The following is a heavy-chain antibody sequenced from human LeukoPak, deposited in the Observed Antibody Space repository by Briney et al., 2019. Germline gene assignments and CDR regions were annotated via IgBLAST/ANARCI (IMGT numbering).Heavy chain of an antibody. CDR2: ISSSSSYI. V-gene: IGHV3-21*01. CDR3: ARDIVVVTAQNLDY. D-gene: IGHD2-21*02. J-gene: IGHJ4*02. CDR1: GFTFSSYS. Sequence: PGGSLRLSCAASGFTFSSYSMNWVRQAPGKGLEWVSSISSSSSYIYYADSVKGRFTISRDNAKNSLYLQMNSLRAEDTAVYYCARDIVVVTAQNLDYWGQGTLVTVSS.